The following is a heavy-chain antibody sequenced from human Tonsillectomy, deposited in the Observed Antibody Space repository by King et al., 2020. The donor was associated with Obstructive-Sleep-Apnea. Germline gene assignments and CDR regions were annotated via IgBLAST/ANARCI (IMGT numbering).Heavy chain of an antibody. J-gene: IGHJ3*02. CDR3: AKGNRDAFDI. CDR2: ISWSSANI. V-gene: IGHV3-9*01. CDR1: GFKFDDFV. Sequence: VQLVESGGGLVQPGRSLRLSCAASGFKFDDFVMHWVRQLPGKGLEWVSGISWSSANIGHADSVKGRFTIYRDNAKNSLYLQMNSLTPEDTALYYCAKGNRDAFDIWGQGTMVTVSS.